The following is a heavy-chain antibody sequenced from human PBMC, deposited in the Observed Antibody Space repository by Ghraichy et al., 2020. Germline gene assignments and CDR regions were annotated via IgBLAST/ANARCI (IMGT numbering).Heavy chain of an antibody. V-gene: IGHV1-18*01. CDR2: ISPYNGNT. J-gene: IGHJ6*02. D-gene: IGHD2-2*01. Sequence: ASVKVSCKASDYTFTNYGISWVRQAPGQGLEWMGWISPYNGNTNYAQKFQDRVTMTTDTSTSTAYLEVRRLRSDDTAIYFCTRQDLQLVPSASDVWGQGTTVIVSS. CDR3: TRQDLQLVPSASDV. CDR1: DYTFTNYG.